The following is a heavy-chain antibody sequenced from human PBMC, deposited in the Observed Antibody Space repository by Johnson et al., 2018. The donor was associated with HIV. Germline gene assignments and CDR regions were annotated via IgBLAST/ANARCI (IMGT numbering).Heavy chain of an antibody. CDR2: ISSNGGST. V-gene: IGHV3-64*01. J-gene: IGHJ3*02. Sequence: VQLVESGGGLVQPGGSLRLSCAASGFTFSSYAMHWVRQAPGKGLEYVSAISSNGGSTYYANSVKGRFTISRDNSKNTLYLQMGSLRAEDMAVYYCARGTVCGGDCYSRALDIWGQGTMVTVSS. CDR1: GFTFSSYA. D-gene: IGHD2-21*02. CDR3: ARGTVCGGDCYSRALDI.